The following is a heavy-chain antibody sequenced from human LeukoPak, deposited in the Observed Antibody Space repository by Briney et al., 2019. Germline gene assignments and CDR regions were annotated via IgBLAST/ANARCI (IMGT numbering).Heavy chain of an antibody. J-gene: IGHJ4*02. V-gene: IGHV3-15*01. Sequence: PGGSLRLSCAASGFTFSNVWMSWVRQAPGKGLEWLGRIKSKTDGGTTDYAAPVKGKFTISRDDLKNTLYLQMNSLNTADTAVYYCTTDPRNEYYFDYWGQGTLVTVSS. CDR3: TTDPRNEYYFDY. D-gene: IGHD1-1*01. CDR1: GFTFSNVW. CDR2: IKSKTDGGTT.